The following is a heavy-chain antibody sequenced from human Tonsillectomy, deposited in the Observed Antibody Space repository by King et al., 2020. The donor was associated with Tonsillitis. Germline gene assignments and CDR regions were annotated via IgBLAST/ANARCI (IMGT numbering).Heavy chain of an antibody. Sequence: VQLVESGGGLVQPGGSLRLSCAASGFTFYNYAMSWVRQAPGKGLEWVSSISGRGGSPYYADSVKGRFTISRDISKNTLYLQMNSLRAEDTAVYYCAKALYDFWGGYHFPFYYWGQGTLVTVSS. V-gene: IGHV3-23*04. CDR2: ISGRGGSP. D-gene: IGHD3-3*01. J-gene: IGHJ4*02. CDR3: AKALYDFWGGYHFPFYY. CDR1: GFTFYNYA.